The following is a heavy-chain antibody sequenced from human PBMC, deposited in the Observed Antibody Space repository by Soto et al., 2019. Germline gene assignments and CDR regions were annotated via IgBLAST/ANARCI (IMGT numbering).Heavy chain of an antibody. Sequence: GGSLRLSCAASRFAFNSSPISWVRQVPGKGLEWVSAVSGSGVGTYYADSVKGRFTISRDNSKNTLYLQMNRLKAEDTAVYYCAKGHRSGGDCYLDYWGQGTLVTVSS. D-gene: IGHD2-21*02. V-gene: IGHV3-23*01. CDR3: AKGHRSGGDCYLDY. CDR1: RFAFNSSP. CDR2: VSGSGVGT. J-gene: IGHJ4*02.